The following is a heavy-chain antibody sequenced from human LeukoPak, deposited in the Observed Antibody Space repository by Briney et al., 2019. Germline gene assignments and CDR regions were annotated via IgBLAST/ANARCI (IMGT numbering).Heavy chain of an antibody. V-gene: IGHV4-39*01. D-gene: IGHD2-2*01. CDR2: MYYSGGT. CDR3: ARLVRYCTSNSCYPFDY. Sequence: SETLSLTCTVSGGSISSTSHYWGWIRQPPGEGLEWIGSMYYSGGTYYNPSLKSRVTISTDTSKNQFSLKLNSVTAADTAVYYCARLVRYCTSNSCYPFDYWGQGTLVTVSS. J-gene: IGHJ4*02. CDR1: GGSISSTSHY.